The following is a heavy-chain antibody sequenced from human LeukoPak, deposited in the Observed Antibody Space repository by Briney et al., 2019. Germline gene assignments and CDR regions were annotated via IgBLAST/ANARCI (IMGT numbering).Heavy chain of an antibody. CDR3: ARDQNYYDSQTIDY. CDR1: GFIFSNHG. CDR2: TSYNGSRR. J-gene: IGHJ4*02. D-gene: IGHD3-22*01. V-gene: IGHV3-30*03. Sequence: PGGSLRLSCAASGFIFSNHGMHWVRQAPGKGLEWVAVTSYNGSRRYYADSVKGRFTISRDNSENTLYLQMNSLRAEDRAVYYCARDQNYYDSQTIDYWGQGTLVTVSS.